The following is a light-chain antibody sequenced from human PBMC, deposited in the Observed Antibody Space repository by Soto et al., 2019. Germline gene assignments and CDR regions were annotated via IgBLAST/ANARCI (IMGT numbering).Light chain of an antibody. V-gene: IGKV1-6*01. CDR3: LQDINYPWT. J-gene: IGKJ1*01. CDR2: GAS. CDR1: QGIRND. Sequence: AIQMTQSPSSLSASVGDRVTITCRASQGIRNDLGWYQQKPGKAPKVLIYGASNLQSGVPPRFSGSGSGTDFTLAISSLQPEDSATYYCLQDINYPWTFGQGTKVDIK.